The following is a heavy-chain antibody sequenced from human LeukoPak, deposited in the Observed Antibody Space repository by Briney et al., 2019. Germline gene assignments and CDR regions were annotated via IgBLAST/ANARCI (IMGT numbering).Heavy chain of an antibody. J-gene: IGHJ3*01. CDR3: ARDHNVADV. CDR1: GFTFSHYW. D-gene: IGHD2-8*01. CDR2: VNQDGSIQ. V-gene: IGHV3-7*01. Sequence: GGSLRLSCVASGFTFSHYWMTWYRQAPGKGLEWVANVNQDGSIQAYGDSVRGRFTISRDNAKNSVYIQMNSLRVEDTAMYFCARDHNVADVWGRGTKVTVSS.